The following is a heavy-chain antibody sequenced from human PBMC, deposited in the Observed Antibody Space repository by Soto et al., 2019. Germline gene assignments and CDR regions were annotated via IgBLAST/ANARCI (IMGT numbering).Heavy chain of an antibody. D-gene: IGHD3-16*01. CDR2: LDYIGCA. CDR1: GVSVSSHCFY. J-gene: IGHJ4*02. Sequence: SETLSLTCSVSGVSVSSHCFYWAWVRQSPGKGLEWIGSLDYIGCAYYSPSLKIPITISADSSRNQFYMKFASATAAATGLYLCSRQTSGGDPPQEFDHWGQGALVTVSS. V-gene: IGHV4-39*01. CDR3: SRQTSGGDPPQEFDH.